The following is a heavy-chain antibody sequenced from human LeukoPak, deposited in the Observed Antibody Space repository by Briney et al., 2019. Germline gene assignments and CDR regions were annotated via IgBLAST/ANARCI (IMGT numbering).Heavy chain of an antibody. CDR1: KFTFSDYY. D-gene: IGHD3/OR15-3a*01. J-gene: IGHJ4*02. Sequence: QPGGSLRLSCAASKFTFSDYYMTWVRQAPGKGPEWVAYMNQFGTEIKYLDSVKGRFTISRDNAKNSLYLWMTSLTAGDTAVYYCARGTYYYEFWGQGTLVIVSS. CDR3: ARGTYYYEF. V-gene: IGHV3-7*04. CDR2: MNQFGTEI.